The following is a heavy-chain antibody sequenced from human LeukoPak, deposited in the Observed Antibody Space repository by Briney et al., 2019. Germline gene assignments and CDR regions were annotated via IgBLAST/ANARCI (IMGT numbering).Heavy chain of an antibody. D-gene: IGHD3-3*01. CDR3: ARDTRESTTYYDFWSGYYTGSRFDY. Sequence: SETLSLTCTVSGGSISSSSYYWGWIRQPPGKGLEWIGSIYYSGSTYYNPSLKSRVAISVDTSKNQFSLQLNSVTPEDTAVYYCARDTRESTTYYDFWSGYYTGSRFDYWGQGTLVTVSS. V-gene: IGHV4-39*02. CDR2: IYYSGST. CDR1: GGSISSSSYY. J-gene: IGHJ4*02.